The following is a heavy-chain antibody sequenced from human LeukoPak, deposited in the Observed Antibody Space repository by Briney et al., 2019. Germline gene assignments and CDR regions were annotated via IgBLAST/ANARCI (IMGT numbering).Heavy chain of an antibody. Sequence: LAGGSLRLSRAASGFTFTNCAMTWVRQAPGKGLEWVSSISGSGASTYYADSVRGRFTISRDNSKNTVYLQMNGLSVEDTALYYCAKDQSRVGASDPFDSWGQGTQVTVSS. CDR1: GFTFTNCA. CDR2: ISGSGAST. D-gene: IGHD1-26*01. J-gene: IGHJ5*01. CDR3: AKDQSRVGASDPFDS. V-gene: IGHV3-23*01.